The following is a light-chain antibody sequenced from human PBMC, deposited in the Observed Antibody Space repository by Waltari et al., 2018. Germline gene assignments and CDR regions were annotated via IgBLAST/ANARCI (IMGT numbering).Light chain of an antibody. J-gene: IGLJ2*01. CDR2: GNS. V-gene: IGLV1-40*01. CDR1: SSNIGAGYV. CDR3: QSYDISLSVL. Sequence: QSVLTQPPSVSGAPGQRVTISCTGSSSNIGAGYVVHWYQQLPGTAPNLLIFGNSTRPSGVPDRFSGSKSGTSASLAITGLQAEDEADYYCQSYDISLSVLFGGGTKLTVL.